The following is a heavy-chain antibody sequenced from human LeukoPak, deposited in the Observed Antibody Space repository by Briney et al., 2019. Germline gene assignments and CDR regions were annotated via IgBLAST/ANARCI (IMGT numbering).Heavy chain of an antibody. D-gene: IGHD6-13*01. V-gene: IGHV3-48*04. CDR2: ISSSGSTI. J-gene: IGHJ6*04. CDR1: GFTFSSYG. CDR3: ARGKQLDYYGMDV. Sequence: GRSLRLSCAASGFTFSSYGVHWVRQAPGKGLEWVSYISSSGSTIYYADSVKGRFTISRDNAKNSLYLQMNSLRAEDTAVYYCARGKQLDYYGMDVWGKGTTVTVCS.